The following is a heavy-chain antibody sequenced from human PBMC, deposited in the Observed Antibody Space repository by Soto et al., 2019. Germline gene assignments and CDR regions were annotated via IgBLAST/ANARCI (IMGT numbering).Heavy chain of an antibody. Sequence: GGSLRLSCAASGFTFSSYWMSWVRQAPGKGLEWVASIKEDGAEKYYVDSVEGRFTISRDNAQNSLYLQMDSLTSEDTAVYYCARDRSADRFVQYFQHWGPGTLVTVSS. J-gene: IGHJ1*01. CDR3: ARDRSADRFVQYFQH. D-gene: IGHD6-19*01. CDR2: IKEDGAEK. CDR1: GFTFSSYW. V-gene: IGHV3-7*01.